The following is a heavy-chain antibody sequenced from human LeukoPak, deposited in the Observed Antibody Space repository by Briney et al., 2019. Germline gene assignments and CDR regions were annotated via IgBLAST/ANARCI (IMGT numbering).Heavy chain of an antibody. D-gene: IGHD3-3*01. Sequence: GGSLRLSCAASGFTFSSYAMSWVRQAPGKGLEWVSAISGSGGSTYYADSVKGRFTISRDNSKNTLYLQMNSLRAEDTAVYYCAKCGFLERLLSSFFDYWGQGTLVTVSS. V-gene: IGHV3-23*01. CDR3: AKCGFLERLLSSFFDY. CDR1: GFTFSSYA. J-gene: IGHJ4*02. CDR2: ISGSGGST.